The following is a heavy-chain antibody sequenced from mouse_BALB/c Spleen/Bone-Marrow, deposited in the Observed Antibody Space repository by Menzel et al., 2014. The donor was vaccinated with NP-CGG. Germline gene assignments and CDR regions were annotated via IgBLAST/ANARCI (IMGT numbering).Heavy chain of an antibody. D-gene: IGHD2-4*01. V-gene: IGHV5-6-4*01. CDR2: ISSGGHYT. CDR3: SKDGGYDYSYYFDY. J-gene: IGHJ2*01. Sequence: EVMLVESGGGLVKPGGSLKLSCAASGFTFSSYSMSWVRQTPEKRLEWVATISSGGHYTYYPDSVKGRFTISRDNAKNTLYLQMSSLKSEDTAMYYCSKDGGYDYSYYFDYWGQGTTLTVSS. CDR1: GFTFSSYS.